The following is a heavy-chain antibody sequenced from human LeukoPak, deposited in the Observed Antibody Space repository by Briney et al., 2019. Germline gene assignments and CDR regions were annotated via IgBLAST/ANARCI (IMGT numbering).Heavy chain of an antibody. CDR2: IYSGGST. CDR3: ARDRGPTYYDFWSGYPSDMDV. V-gene: IGHV3-66*01. D-gene: IGHD3-3*01. J-gene: IGHJ6*03. Sequence: GGSLRLSCAASEFSVGSNYMTWVRQAPGKGLEWVSLIYSGGSTYYADSVKGRFTISRDNSKNTLYLQMNSLRAEGTAVYYCARDRGPTYYDFWSGYPSDMDVWGKGTTVTVSS. CDR1: EFSVGSNY.